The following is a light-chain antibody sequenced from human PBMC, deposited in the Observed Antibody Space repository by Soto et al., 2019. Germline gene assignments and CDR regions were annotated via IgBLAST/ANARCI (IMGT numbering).Light chain of an antibody. CDR3: ISYTSRYTFV. J-gene: IGLJ1*01. CDR1: RSDVGGYNY. CDR2: EVN. Sequence: QSVLTQPASLSGSPGRSITISCTGTRSDVGGYNYVSWYQQHPGKAPKLMIYEVNNRPSEVSNRFSGSKSGNTASLTISGLQHEDEADYYCISYTSRYTFVLGTGTKVTV. V-gene: IGLV2-14*01.